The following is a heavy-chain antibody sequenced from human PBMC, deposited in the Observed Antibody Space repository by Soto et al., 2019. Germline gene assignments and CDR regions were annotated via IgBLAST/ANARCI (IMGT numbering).Heavy chain of an antibody. CDR3: ARADPDWFDP. V-gene: IGHV4-59*01. CDR2: IYYSGST. CDR1: GGSISSYY. Sequence: ETLSLTCTVSGGSISSYYWSWIRQPPGKGLEWIGYIYYSGSTNYNPSLKSRVTISVDTSKNQFSLKLSSVTAADTAVYYCARADPDWFDPWGQGTLVTVSS. J-gene: IGHJ5*02.